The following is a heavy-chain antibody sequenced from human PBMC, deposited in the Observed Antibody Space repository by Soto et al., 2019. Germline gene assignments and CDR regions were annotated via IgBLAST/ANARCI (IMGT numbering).Heavy chain of an antibody. CDR1: GYTFTSYA. CDR3: ATNKAVXVVVPAAYDEYYYGMDV. V-gene: IGHV1-3*01. J-gene: IGHJ6*02. Sequence: ASVKVSCKASGYTFTSYAMHWVRQAPGQRLEWMGWINAGNGNTKYSQKFQGRVTITRDTSASTAYMELSSLRSEDTAVYYCATNKAVXVVVPAAYDEYYYGMDVWGQGTTVTVSS. CDR2: INAGNGNT. D-gene: IGHD2-2*01.